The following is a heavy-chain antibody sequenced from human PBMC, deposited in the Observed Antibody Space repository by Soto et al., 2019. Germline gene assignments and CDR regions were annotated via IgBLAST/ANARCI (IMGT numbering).Heavy chain of an antibody. Sequence: EVHLLESGGDLVQPGGSLRLSCTASGLTFSTYAMSWVRQAPGKGLEWVSAIGGSGSGGRTYYADYVKGRFTISRDNSKNTVYLQMNSLRADDTAVYYGAKSPGGLDGYNSDYYGMDVWGQGTPVTVSS. V-gene: IGHV3-23*01. D-gene: IGHD5-12*01. CDR2: IGGSGSGGRT. J-gene: IGHJ6*02. CDR3: AKSPGGLDGYNSDYYGMDV. CDR1: GLTFSTYA.